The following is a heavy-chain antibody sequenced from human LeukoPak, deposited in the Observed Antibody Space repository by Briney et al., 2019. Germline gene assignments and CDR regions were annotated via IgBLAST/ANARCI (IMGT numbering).Heavy chain of an antibody. Sequence: GSLRLSCVASGITFSNYAVSWVRQAPEEGLDWVSVISGSAHKIRYADSVKGRFTISRDNSENIVYLQMNNLRVEDTAVYYCAGRPTGYSSGYIXWGQGTLVTVSS. CDR1: GITFSNYA. CDR3: AGRPTGYSSGYIX. V-gene: IGHV3-23*01. J-gene: IGHJ4*02. CDR2: ISGSAHKI. D-gene: IGHD5-18*01.